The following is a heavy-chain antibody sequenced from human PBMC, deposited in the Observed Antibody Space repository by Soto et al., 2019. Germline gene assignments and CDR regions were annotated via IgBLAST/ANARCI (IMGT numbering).Heavy chain of an antibody. J-gene: IGHJ6*02. Sequence: SETLSLTCTVSGGSISSYYWSWIRQPPGKGLEWIGYIYYSGSTNYTPSLKSRVTISVDTSKNQYSLKLSSVTAADTAVYYCARSRNSSSWGYYYYYYGMDVWGQGTTVTVSS. CDR3: ARSRNSSSWGYYYYYYGMDV. CDR2: IYYSGST. CDR1: GGSISSYY. V-gene: IGHV4-59*01. D-gene: IGHD6-13*01.